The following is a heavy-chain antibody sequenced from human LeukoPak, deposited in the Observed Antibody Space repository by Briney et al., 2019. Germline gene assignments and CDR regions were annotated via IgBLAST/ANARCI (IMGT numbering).Heavy chain of an antibody. D-gene: IGHD2-15*01. CDR3: ARDLLEYCSGGSCYYYYGMDV. Sequence: ASVKVSCKASGYTFTSYAMHWVRQAPGQRLEWMGWINAGNGNTKYSQKSQGRVTITRDTSASTAYMELSSLRSEDTAVYYCARDLLEYCSGGSCYYYYGMDVWGQGTTVTVSS. J-gene: IGHJ6*02. V-gene: IGHV1-3*01. CDR1: GYTFTSYA. CDR2: INAGNGNT.